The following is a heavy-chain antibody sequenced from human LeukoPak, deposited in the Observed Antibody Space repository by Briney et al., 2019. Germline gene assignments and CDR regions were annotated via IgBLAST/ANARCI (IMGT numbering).Heavy chain of an antibody. D-gene: IGHD4-23*01. CDR1: GYTFTSYD. CDR3: AISYGGKGGWFDP. V-gene: IGHV1-8*03. CDR2: MNPNSGNT. Sequence: GASVKVSCKASGYTFTSYDINWVRQATGQGLEWMGWMNPNSGNTGYAQKFRGRVTITRNTSISTAYMELSSLRSEDTAVYYCAISYGGKGGWFDPWGQGTLVTVSS. J-gene: IGHJ5*02.